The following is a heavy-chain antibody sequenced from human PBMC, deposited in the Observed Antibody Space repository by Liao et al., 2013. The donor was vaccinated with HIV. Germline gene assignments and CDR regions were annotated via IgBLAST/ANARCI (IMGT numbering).Heavy chain of an antibody. CDR1: AGSITSYY. Sequence: QVQLQESGSGLVKPSETLSLTCTVSAGSITSYYWSWIRQPAGKGLEWIGRIYATGTTNYNPSLKSRVTMSVDTSKNQLSLKVNSVTAADTAVYYCARHRGWFDPWGQGTLVTVSS. CDR2: IYATGTT. V-gene: IGHV4-4*07. CDR3: ARHRGWFDP. J-gene: IGHJ5*02. D-gene: IGHD1-14*01.